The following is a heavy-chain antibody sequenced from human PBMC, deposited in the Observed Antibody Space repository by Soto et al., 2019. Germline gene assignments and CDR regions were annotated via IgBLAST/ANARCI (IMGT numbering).Heavy chain of an antibody. CDR3: AKDPTAVLAEVSWLES. CDR1: GFNFNSHG. V-gene: IGHV3-30*18. Sequence: GGSLRLSCVASGFNFNSHGMHWVRQAPGKGLEWVAVISYDGSNKYYADSVKGRFTISRDNFKNTVYLQVNSLRAEDTALYYCAKDPTAVLAEVSWLESWGQGTLVTVSS. D-gene: IGHD3-3*02. J-gene: IGHJ5*02. CDR2: ISYDGSNK.